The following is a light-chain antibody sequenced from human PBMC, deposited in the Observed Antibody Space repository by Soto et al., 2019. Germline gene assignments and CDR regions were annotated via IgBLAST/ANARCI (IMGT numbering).Light chain of an antibody. V-gene: IGKV1-33*01. CDR2: DAS. Sequence: DIQMTQSPSSLSALVGDRVTITCQASQDVGNCLNWYQQKAGRAPKFLMQDASNLETGVPSRFSGSGSGKYFSFTITSLQPEDVATYYCQQCRDVPLTFGGGTKVAIK. J-gene: IGKJ4*01. CDR1: QDVGNC. CDR3: QQCRDVPLT.